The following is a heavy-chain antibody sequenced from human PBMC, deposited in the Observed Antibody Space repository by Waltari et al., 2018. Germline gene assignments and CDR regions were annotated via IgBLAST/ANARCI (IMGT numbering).Heavy chain of an antibody. Sequence: VQLVESGGGLVQPGGSLRLSCAASGFTFSSYSMNWVRQAPGKGLEGIGSIYYSGSTYYNPALKSRVTISVDTSKNQFSLKLSSVTAADTAVYYCARHNYGDYEPYFDYWGQGTLVTVSS. J-gene: IGHJ4*02. CDR3: ARHNYGDYEPYFDY. V-gene: IGHV4-59*05. D-gene: IGHD4-17*01. CDR2: IYYSGST. CDR1: GFTFSSYSMN.